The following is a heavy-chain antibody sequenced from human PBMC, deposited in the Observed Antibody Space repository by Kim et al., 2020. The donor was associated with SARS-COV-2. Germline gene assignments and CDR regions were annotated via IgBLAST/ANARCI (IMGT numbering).Heavy chain of an antibody. J-gene: IGHJ2*01. Sequence: GGSLRLSCAASGFAVSSYYINWLRQAPGKGLEWVSYISTDGDALYADSVRGRFTLSRDNSQNTLFLQMNNLRVDDTAIYYCAKREFLDLWGRGTLVTVSS. CDR1: GFAVSSYY. D-gene: IGHD3-10*01. V-gene: IGHV3-53*01. CDR3: AKREFLDL. CDR2: ISTDGDA.